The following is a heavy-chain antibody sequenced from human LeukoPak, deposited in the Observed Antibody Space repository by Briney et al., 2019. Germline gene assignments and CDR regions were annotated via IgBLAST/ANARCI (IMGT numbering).Heavy chain of an antibody. CDR3: ASGGYCSSTSCYRYRAFDI. V-gene: IGHV3-53*01. Sequence: GGSLRLSCAASGFTVSSNYMSWVRQAPGKGLEWVSVIYSGGSTYYADSVKGRFTISRDNSKNTLYLQMNSLRAEDTAVYYCASGGYCSSTSCYRYRAFDIWGQGTMVTVSS. J-gene: IGHJ3*02. CDR2: IYSGGST. CDR1: GFTVSSNY. D-gene: IGHD2-2*02.